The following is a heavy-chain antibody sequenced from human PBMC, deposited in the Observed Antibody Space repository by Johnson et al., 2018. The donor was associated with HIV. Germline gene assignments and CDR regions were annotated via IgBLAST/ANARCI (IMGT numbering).Heavy chain of an antibody. CDR3: AKDIGQLVGQDAFDI. CDR2: NSWNSGSI. V-gene: IGHV3-9*01. J-gene: IGHJ3*02. CDR1: GFTFDDYA. Sequence: VQLVESWGGLVQPGRSLRLSCAASGFTFDDYAMHWVRQAPGKGLEWVSGNSWNSGSIGYADSVKGRFTISRENAKNSLYLQMNSLRAEETALYYCAKDIGQLVGQDAFDIWGQGTMVTVSS. D-gene: IGHD6-6*01.